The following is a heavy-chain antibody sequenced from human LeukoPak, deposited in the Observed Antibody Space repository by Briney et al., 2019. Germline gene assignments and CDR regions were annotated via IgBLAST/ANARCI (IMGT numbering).Heavy chain of an antibody. J-gene: IGHJ4*02. Sequence: SETLSLTCTVSGGSISSSSFYWGWIRQPPGRGLEWIGSIYYSGSTSYNPSLRSRVTISVDTSKNQFSLKLSSVTAADTAVYYCARFDSGSYYFDYWGQGTLVTVSS. CDR2: IYYSGST. D-gene: IGHD1-26*01. CDR3: ARFDSGSYYFDY. CDR1: GGSISSSSFY. V-gene: IGHV4-39*07.